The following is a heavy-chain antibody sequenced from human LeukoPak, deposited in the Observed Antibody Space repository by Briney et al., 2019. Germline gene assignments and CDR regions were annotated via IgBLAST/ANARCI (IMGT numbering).Heavy chain of an antibody. D-gene: IGHD3-10*01. CDR2: IIPILGIA. J-gene: IGHJ4*02. CDR1: GGTSSSYA. CDR3: ARSPEPYGSGSIVFDY. V-gene: IGHV1-69*04. Sequence: ASVKVSCKASGGTSSSYAISWVRQAPGQGLEWMGRIIPILGIANYAQKFQGRVTITADKSTSTAYMELSSLRSEDTAVYYCARSPEPYGSGSIVFDYWGQGTLVTVSS.